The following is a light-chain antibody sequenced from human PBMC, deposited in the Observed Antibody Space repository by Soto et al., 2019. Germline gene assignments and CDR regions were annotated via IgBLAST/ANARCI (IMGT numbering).Light chain of an antibody. J-gene: IGLJ1*01. CDR2: DVA. CDR1: STDVGRYNY. V-gene: IGLV2-14*01. CDR3: SSYTTSSTYV. Sequence: QSVLTQPASVSGSPGQPITSSCTGASTDVGRYNYVSWYQQHPGKAPKLMIYDVANRPSGVSNRFSGSKSGITASLTISGLQAEDEADYYCSSYTTSSTYVFGTGTKVTV.